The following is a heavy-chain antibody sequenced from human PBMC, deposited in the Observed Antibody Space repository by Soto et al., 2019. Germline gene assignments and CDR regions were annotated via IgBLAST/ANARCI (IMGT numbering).Heavy chain of an antibody. CDR1: GGTFSSYT. V-gene: IGHV1-69*08. CDR3: ARDLTTYNYYYGMDV. D-gene: IGHD4-4*01. CDR2: IIPILGIA. J-gene: IGHJ6*02. Sequence: QVQLVQSGAEVKKPGSSVKVSCKASGGTFSSYTISWVRQAPGQGLEWMGRIIPILGIANYAQKFQGRVTLTADKSTSTAYMELSSLRSEDTAVYYCARDLTTYNYYYGMDVWGQGTTVTVSS.